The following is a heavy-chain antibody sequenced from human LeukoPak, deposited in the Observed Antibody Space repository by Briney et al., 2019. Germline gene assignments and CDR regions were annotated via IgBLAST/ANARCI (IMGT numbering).Heavy chain of an antibody. J-gene: IGHJ6*02. Sequence: GASVKVSCTASGYTFTSSGISWVRQAPGQGLEWMWWINTYNGKTNYAQTLQGRVTMTTDTPTTTDYMKLRRLSSDDTADYYSARDEQWLVRISRRFYGMDVWGQGTAVTVSS. V-gene: IGHV1-18*01. CDR3: ARDEQWLVRISRRFYGMDV. CDR2: INTYNGKT. CDR1: GYTFTSSG. D-gene: IGHD6-19*01.